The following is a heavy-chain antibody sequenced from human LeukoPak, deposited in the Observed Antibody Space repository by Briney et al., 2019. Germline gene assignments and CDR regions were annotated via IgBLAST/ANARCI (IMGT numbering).Heavy chain of an antibody. Sequence: ASVKVSCKAPGYTFIRYFMHWVRQAPGQGLEWMGVINPSGGSTSYAQKFQGRVTMTRDTSTSTVYMELSSLRSEDTAVYYCARFQSNTWHYNWFDPWGQGTLVIVSS. CDR3: ARFQSNTWHYNWFDP. D-gene: IGHD2-2*02. J-gene: IGHJ5*02. V-gene: IGHV1-46*01. CDR1: GYTFIRYF. CDR2: INPSGGST.